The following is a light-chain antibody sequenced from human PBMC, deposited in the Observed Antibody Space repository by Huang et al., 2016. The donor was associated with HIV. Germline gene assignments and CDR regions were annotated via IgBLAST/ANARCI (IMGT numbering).Light chain of an antibody. CDR3: QQSYNLPYT. V-gene: IGKV1-39*01. CDR2: ATS. CDR1: KSITTS. J-gene: IGKJ2*01. Sequence: DIQMTQSPPSLSASLGDRVTITCRASKSITTSQNWYLHKPGEAPEILIHATSTLQNGVPSRFSGVGSWTDFTLTITNLQPEDVASYYCQQSYNLPYTFGRGAKVDIK.